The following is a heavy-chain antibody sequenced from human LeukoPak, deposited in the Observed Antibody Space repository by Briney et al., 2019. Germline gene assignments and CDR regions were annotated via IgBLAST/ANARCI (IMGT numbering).Heavy chain of an antibody. CDR1: GYSLTNYY. J-gene: IGHJ4*02. CDR2: INPSGGST. Sequence: GASVKVSCKAFGYSLTNYYVHWVRQAPGQGLEGMGEINPSGGSTSYAQKFQGRITVTRDTYTNTVYMDLSNLRSEDTATYYCARGAPTTRIGAGRFDYWGQGSLLTVAS. V-gene: IGHV1-46*01. CDR3: ARGAPTTRIGAGRFDY. D-gene: IGHD5-12*01.